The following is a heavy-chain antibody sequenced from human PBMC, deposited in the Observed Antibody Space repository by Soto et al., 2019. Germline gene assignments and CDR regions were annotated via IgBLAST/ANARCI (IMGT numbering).Heavy chain of an antibody. V-gene: IGHV4-31*03. J-gene: IGHJ4*02. CDR2: IYYSGST. CDR3: ARGPNSGSYYFDY. Sequence: SETLSLTCTVSGGSISSGGYYWSWIRQHPGKGLEWIGYIYYSGSTYYNPSLKSRVTISVDTSKNQFSLKLSSVTAADTAVYYCARGPNSGSYYFDYWGQGTLVTVSS. D-gene: IGHD1-26*01. CDR1: GGSISSGGYY.